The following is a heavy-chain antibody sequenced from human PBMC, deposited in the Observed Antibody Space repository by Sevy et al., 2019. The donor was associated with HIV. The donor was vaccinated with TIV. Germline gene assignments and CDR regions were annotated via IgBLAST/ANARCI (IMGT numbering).Heavy chain of an antibody. CDR1: GFTFDDYA. CDR2: MSWNSGSI. D-gene: IGHD7-27*01. V-gene: IGHV3-9*01. CDR3: AKDWGYYYYGMDV. Sequence: GGSLRLSCAASGFTFDDYAMHWVRQAPGKVLEWVSGMSWNSGSIGCADSVKGRFTISRDNAKNSLYLQMKSLRAEDTALYYCAKDWGYYYYGMDVWGQGTTVTVSS. J-gene: IGHJ6*02.